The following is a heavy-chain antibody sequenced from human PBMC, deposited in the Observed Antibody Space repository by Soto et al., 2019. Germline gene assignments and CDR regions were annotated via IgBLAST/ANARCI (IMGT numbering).Heavy chain of an antibody. CDR2: IYYSGST. Sequence: SETLSLTCTVSGGSISSYYWSWIRQPPGKGLEWIGYIYYSGSTNYNPSLKSRVTISVDTSKNQFSLKLSSVTAADTAVYYCARATVRGSYYDYWGQGTLVTVSS. D-gene: IGHD3-10*01. CDR1: GGSISSYY. V-gene: IGHV4-59*01. CDR3: ARATVRGSYYDY. J-gene: IGHJ4*02.